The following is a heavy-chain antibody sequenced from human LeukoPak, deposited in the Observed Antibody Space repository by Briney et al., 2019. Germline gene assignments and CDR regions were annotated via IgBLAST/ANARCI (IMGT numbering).Heavy chain of an antibody. J-gene: IGHJ4*02. CDR2: IYSGGST. D-gene: IGHD3-22*01. CDR1: GFTVSSNY. CDR3: ARDGYYDSSGYYLN. V-gene: IGHV3-53*04. Sequence: GGSLRLSCAASGFTVSSNYMSWVHQAPGKGLEWVSVIYSGGSTYYADSVKGRFTISRHNSKNTLYLQMNSLRAEDTAVYYCARDGYYDSSGYYLNWGQGTLVTVSS.